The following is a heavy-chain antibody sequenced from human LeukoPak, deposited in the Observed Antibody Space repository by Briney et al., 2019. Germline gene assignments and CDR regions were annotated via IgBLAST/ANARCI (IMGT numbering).Heavy chain of an antibody. J-gene: IGHJ4*02. CDR3: AKDRRGLWFGEFFDY. CDR1: GFTVSSNY. D-gene: IGHD3-10*01. V-gene: IGHV3-66*01. CDR2: IYSGGST. Sequence: PGGSLRLSCAASGFTVSSNYMSWVRQAPGKGLEWVSVIYSGGSTYYADSVKGRFTISRDNSKNTLYLQMNSLRAEDTAVYYCAKDRRGLWFGEFFDYWGQGTLVTVSS.